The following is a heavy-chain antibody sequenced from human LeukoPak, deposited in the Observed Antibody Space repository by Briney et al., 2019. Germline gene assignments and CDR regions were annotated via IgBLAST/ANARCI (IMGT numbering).Heavy chain of an antibody. CDR1: GFTFSSYT. J-gene: IGHJ3*02. Sequence: GGSLRLSCAASGFTFSSYTMNRVRQAPGKGLEWVSSISSGSTYIYYADSVKGRLTISRDNAKNSLYLQMNSLRAEDTAVYYCAAHYYDSSGWLGPFDIWGQGTMVTVSS. CDR3: AAHYYDSSGWLGPFDI. V-gene: IGHV3-21*01. CDR2: ISSGSTYI. D-gene: IGHD3-22*01.